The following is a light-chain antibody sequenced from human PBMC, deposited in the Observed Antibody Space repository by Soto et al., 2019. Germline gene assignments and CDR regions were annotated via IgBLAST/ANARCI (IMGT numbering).Light chain of an antibody. V-gene: IGKV1-5*01. CDR2: DVS. CDR1: QSLRSW. CDR3: QQYNYYWT. Sequence: DIQMTQSPSTLSASVGDRVTITCRASQSLRSWLAWYRQKPGKAPELLIYDVSNLESGVPSRFSGSGSGTEFTLSISSLQPDDSATSYCQQYNYYWTFGQGTKVEIK. J-gene: IGKJ1*01.